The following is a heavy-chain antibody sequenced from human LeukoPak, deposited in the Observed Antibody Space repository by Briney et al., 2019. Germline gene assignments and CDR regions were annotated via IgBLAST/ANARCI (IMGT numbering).Heavy chain of an antibody. CDR3: ARGEDTYYYDSSGYYYDY. CDR2: IIPIFGTA. CDR1: GGTFSSYA. J-gene: IGHJ4*02. Sequence: GASVKVSCKASGGTFSSYAISWVRQAPGQGLEWMGGIIPIFGTANYAQKFQGRVTITAGESTSTAYMELSSLRSEDTAVYYCARGEDTYYYDSSGYYYDYWGQGTLVTVSS. V-gene: IGHV1-69*13. D-gene: IGHD3-22*01.